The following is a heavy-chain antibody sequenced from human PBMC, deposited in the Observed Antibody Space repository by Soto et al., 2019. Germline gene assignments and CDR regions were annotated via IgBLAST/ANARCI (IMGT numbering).Heavy chain of an antibody. Sequence: QVPLVQSGAEVKKPGSSVTVSCKASGGTFSSYAIHWVRQAPGQGLEWMGGIIPMYGPAKYAQRFQGRVTLTADESTTTVYMELTSLTSQDTAVYYCARVTSMVRGVIDNWFDPWGHGTLVPVSS. D-gene: IGHD3-10*01. CDR2: IIPMYGPA. CDR3: ARVTSMVRGVIDNWFDP. CDR1: GGTFSSYA. V-gene: IGHV1-69*01. J-gene: IGHJ5*02.